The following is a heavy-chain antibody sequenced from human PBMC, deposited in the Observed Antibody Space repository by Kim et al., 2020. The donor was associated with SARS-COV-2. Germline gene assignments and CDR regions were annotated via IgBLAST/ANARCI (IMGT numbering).Heavy chain of an antibody. J-gene: IGHJ3*02. CDR3: ARKGYDFWSGRLLDAFDI. Sequence: SVKVSCKASGGTFSSYAISWVRQAPGQGLEWMGGIIPIFGTANYAQKFQGRVTITADESTSTAYMELSSLRSEDTAVYYCARKGYDFWSGRLLDAFDIWGQGTMVTVSS. D-gene: IGHD3-3*01. CDR1: GGTFSSYA. CDR2: IIPIFGTA. V-gene: IGHV1-69*13.